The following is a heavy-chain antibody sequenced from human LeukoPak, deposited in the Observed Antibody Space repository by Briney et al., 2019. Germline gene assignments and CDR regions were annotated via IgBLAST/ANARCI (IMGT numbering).Heavy chain of an antibody. CDR1: GFTFSSYS. Sequence: GGSLGLSCAASGFTFSSYSMNWVRQAPGKGLEWVSYISSSSSTIYYADSVKGRFTISRDNAKNSLYLQMNSLRAEDTAVYYCAELGITMIGGVWGKGTTVTISS. CDR3: AELGITMIGGV. D-gene: IGHD3-10*02. J-gene: IGHJ6*04. CDR2: ISSSSSTI. V-gene: IGHV3-48*01.